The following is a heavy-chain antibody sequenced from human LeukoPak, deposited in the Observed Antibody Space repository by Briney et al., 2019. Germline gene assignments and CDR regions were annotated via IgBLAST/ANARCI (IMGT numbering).Heavy chain of an antibody. J-gene: IGHJ4*02. V-gene: IGHV3-53*01. D-gene: IGHD4-17*01. CDR3: ARFDGMTTLTSFDY. CDR2: IYTGGIT. Sequence: GGSLRLSCAASGFSVSSNYMNWVRQAPGKGLEWVSVIYTGGITYYADSVKGRFIISRDSSNNTLYLQMNSLRAEDTAVYHCARFDGMTTLTSFDYWGQGTLVTVSS. CDR1: GFSVSSNY.